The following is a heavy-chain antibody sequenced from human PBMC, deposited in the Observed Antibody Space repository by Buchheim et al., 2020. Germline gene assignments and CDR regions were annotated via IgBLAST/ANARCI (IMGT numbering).Heavy chain of an antibody. D-gene: IGHD6-13*01. Sequence: QLQLQESGPGLVKPSETLSLTCTVSGGSISSSSYYWSWIRQPPGKGLEWIGYIYYSGSTNYNPSLKSRVTISVDTSKNQFSLKLSSVTAADTAVYYCARLGIAAAGTGWFDPWGQGTL. V-gene: IGHV4-61*05. J-gene: IGHJ5*02. CDR3: ARLGIAAAGTGWFDP. CDR1: GGSISSSSYY. CDR2: IYYSGST.